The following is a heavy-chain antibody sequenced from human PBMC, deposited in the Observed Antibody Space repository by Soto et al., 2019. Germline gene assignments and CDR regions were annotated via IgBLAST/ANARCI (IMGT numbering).Heavy chain of an antibody. Sequence: QVDLVQSGAEVKKPGASVTISCKASGSAITRYYIHWVRQAPGRGLEWMVIINPGGGSASYAQKFQDRVTIDKDTSTGTVYMDLRSLRTEDTAVYYCARDTRGWSLNGLDVWGQGTTVNVSS. V-gene: IGHV1-46*01. CDR2: INPGGGSA. CDR1: GSAITRYY. J-gene: IGHJ6*02. CDR3: ARDTRGWSLNGLDV. D-gene: IGHD6-19*01.